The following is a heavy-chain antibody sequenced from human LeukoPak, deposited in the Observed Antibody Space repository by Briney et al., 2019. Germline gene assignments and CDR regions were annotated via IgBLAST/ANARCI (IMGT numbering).Heavy chain of an antibody. Sequence: GEPLKISCKGSGYSFTNYWIGWVRQMPGKGLEWMGIIYPGDSDIRYSPSFQGQVTLSADKSTAYLQWSSLKASDTAMYYCARRLEWTSNFDYWGQGTLVTVSS. CDR1: GYSFTNYW. D-gene: IGHD4-11*01. J-gene: IGHJ4*02. V-gene: IGHV5-51*01. CDR3: ARRLEWTSNFDY. CDR2: IYPGDSDI.